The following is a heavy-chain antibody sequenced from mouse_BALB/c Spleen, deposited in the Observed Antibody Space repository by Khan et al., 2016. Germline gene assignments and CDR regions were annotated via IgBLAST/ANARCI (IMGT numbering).Heavy chain of an antibody. V-gene: IGHV14-3*02. Sequence: QLQQSGAELVKPGASVKLSCTASGFNIKDTYMHWVKQRPEQGLEWIGRIDPANGNTKYDPKFQGKATITADTSSNTAYLQLSSLTSEDTAVYYCARSPYDDDVGFAYWGQGTLVTVSA. CDR3: ARSPYDDDVGFAY. CDR1: GFNIKDTY. CDR2: IDPANGNT. D-gene: IGHD2-4*01. J-gene: IGHJ3*01.